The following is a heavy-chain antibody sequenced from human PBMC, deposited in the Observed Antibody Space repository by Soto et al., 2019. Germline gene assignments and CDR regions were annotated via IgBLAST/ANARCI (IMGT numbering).Heavy chain of an antibody. V-gene: IGHV3-7*03. J-gene: IGHJ3*02. CDR2: IKQDGSEK. CDR3: ARDHYYYDSSGYLI. CDR1: GFTFSSYW. D-gene: IGHD3-22*01. Sequence: PGGSLRLSCAASGFTFSSYWMSWVRQAPGKGLEWVANIKQDGSEKYYVDSVKGRFTISRDNAKNSLYLQMNSLRAEDTAVYYCARDHYYYDSSGYLIWGQGTMVTVSS.